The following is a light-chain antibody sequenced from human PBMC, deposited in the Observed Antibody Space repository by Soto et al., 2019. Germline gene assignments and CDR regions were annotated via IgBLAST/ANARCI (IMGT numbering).Light chain of an antibody. Sequence: QSVLTQPASVSGSPGQSVTISCTGTSSDGLSYDAVSWYQHRPGKASKLIIYEGNKRPSGVSNRYSGSRSDNMASLTISGLQAEDEADYYCCSYVYSNSWVFGGGTKLTVL. CDR3: CSYVYSNSWV. V-gene: IGLV2-23*01. CDR1: SSDGLSYDA. CDR2: EGN. J-gene: IGLJ3*02.